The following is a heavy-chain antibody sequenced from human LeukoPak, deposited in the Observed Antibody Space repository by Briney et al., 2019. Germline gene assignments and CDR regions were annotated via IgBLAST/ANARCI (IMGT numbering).Heavy chain of an antibody. CDR3: ARDRRRDLLHAFDI. CDR1: GGTISSYY. Sequence: SETPSLTCTVSGGTISSYYGSWIRQPPGKGLEWIAYIDYSGSMNYNPSLKSRVTISVDASKNQFSLKLSSVTAADTAVYYCARDRRRDLLHAFDIWGQGTMVTVSS. D-gene: IGHD1-26*01. J-gene: IGHJ3*02. CDR2: IDYSGSM. V-gene: IGHV4-59*01.